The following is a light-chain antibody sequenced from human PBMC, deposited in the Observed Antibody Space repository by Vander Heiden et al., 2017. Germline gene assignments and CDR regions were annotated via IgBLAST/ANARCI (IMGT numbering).Light chain of an antibody. CDR3: QQYYSTPYT. J-gene: IGKJ2*01. Sequence: DIVMTQSPDSLSVYLGERATINCKSGQSVLYSSNTKNYLAWYQQKPGQPPKLLIYWASTRESGVPDRFSGSGSGTDFTLTISSLQAEDVAVYYCQQYYSTPYTFGQGTKLEIK. V-gene: IGKV4-1*01. CDR2: WAS. CDR1: QSVLYSSNTKNY.